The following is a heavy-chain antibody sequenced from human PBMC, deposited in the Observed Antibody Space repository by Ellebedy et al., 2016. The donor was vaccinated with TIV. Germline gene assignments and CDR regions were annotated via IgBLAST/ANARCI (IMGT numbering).Heavy chain of an antibody. CDR3: AKDLIRYCSSTSCSARYFDY. J-gene: IGHJ4*02. CDR1: GFTFSSYS. D-gene: IGHD2-2*01. CDR2: ISSSSSTI. V-gene: IGHV3-48*01. Sequence: GGSLRLXXAASGFTFSSYSMNWVRQAPGKGLEWVSYISSSSSTIYYADSVKGRFTISRDNAKNSLYLQMNSLRAEDTAVYYCAKDLIRYCSSTSCSARYFDYWGQGTLVTVSS.